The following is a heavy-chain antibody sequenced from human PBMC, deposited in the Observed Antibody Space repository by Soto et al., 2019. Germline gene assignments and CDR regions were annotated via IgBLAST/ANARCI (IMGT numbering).Heavy chain of an antibody. J-gene: IGHJ4*02. CDR1: GSTFTSYY. Sequence: ASVKVSCKASGSTFTSYYMHWVRHAPGQGHEWMGIINPSGGSTSYAQKFQGRVTMTRDTSTSTVYMELSSLRSEDTAVYYCATCRTGTTLYYFDYWGQGTLVTVSS. D-gene: IGHD1-1*01. CDR2: INPSGGST. V-gene: IGHV1-46*01. CDR3: ATCRTGTTLYYFDY.